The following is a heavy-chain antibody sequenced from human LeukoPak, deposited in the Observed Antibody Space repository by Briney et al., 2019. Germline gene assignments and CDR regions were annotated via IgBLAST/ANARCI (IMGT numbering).Heavy chain of an antibody. V-gene: IGHV1-2*02. Sequence: GASVTVSCMASVYTFTDYYMHWVRQAPGQGLEWMGWINPNSGGTNYAQRFQGRVTMTRDTSISTAYMELSRLRSDDTAVYYCARAIRGLYGSGSYYLNYYYGMDVWGQGTTVTVSS. J-gene: IGHJ6*02. CDR3: ARAIRGLYGSGSYYLNYYYGMDV. CDR2: INPNSGGT. D-gene: IGHD3-10*01. CDR1: VYTFTDYY.